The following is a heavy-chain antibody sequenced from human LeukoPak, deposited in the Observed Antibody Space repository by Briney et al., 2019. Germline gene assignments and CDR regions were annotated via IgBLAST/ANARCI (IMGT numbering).Heavy chain of an antibody. D-gene: IGHD1-26*01. V-gene: IGHV1-18*01. CDR1: GYTFTSYG. CDR2: ISAYNGNT. Sequence: ASVTVSCKASGYTFTSYGISWVRQAPGQGLEWMGWISAYNGNTNYAQKLQGRVTMTTDTSTSTAYMELRSLRSDDTAVYYCARQGTYLWEDWFDPWGQGTLVTVSS. J-gene: IGHJ5*02. CDR3: ARQGTYLWEDWFDP.